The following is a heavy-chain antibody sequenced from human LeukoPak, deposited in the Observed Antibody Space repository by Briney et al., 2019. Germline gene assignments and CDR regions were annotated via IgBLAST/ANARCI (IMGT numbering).Heavy chain of an antibody. CDR3: ARQCSSTSCYAGAAAGTGY. CDR1: GLIVSRNY. V-gene: IGHV3-66*04. J-gene: IGHJ4*02. D-gene: IGHD2-2*01. CDR2: IYDGGST. Sequence: PGGSLRLSCAASGLIVSRNYMSWVRQAPGKGLEWVSVIYDGGSTYYADSVKGRFTISRDNSKNTLYLQMNSLRAEDTAVYYCARQCSSTSCYAGAAAGTGYWGQGTLVTVSS.